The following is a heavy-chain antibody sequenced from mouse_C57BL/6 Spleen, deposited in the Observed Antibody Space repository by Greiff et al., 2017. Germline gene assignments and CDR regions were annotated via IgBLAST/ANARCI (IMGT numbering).Heavy chain of an antibody. CDR1: GYTFTDYY. J-gene: IGHJ3*01. Sequence: EVQLQQSGPELVKPGASVKISCKASGYTFTDYYMNWVKQSHGKSLEWIGDINPNNGDTSYNQKFKGKATLTVDKSSSTAYMELRSLTSEDSAVYYCALLWLRRGAYWGQGTLVTVSA. CDR3: ALLWLRRGAY. CDR2: INPNNGDT. V-gene: IGHV1-26*01. D-gene: IGHD2-2*01.